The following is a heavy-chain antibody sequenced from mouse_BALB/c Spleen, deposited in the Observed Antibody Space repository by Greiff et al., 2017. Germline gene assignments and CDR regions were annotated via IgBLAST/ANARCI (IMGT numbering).Heavy chain of an antibody. CDR2: ISSGGSYT. CDR1: GFTFSSYT. V-gene: IGHV5-6-4*01. Sequence: EVMLVESGGGLVKPGGSLKLSCAASGFTFSSYTMSWVRQTPEKRLEWVATISSGGSYTYYPDSVKGRFTISRDNAKNTLYLQMSSLKSEDTAMYYCTRAPDGYYFLDVWGAGTTVTVSS. J-gene: IGHJ1*01. CDR3: TRAPDGYYFLDV. D-gene: IGHD2-3*01.